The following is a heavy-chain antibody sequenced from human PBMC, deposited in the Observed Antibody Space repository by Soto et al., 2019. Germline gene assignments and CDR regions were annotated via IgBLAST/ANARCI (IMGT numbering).Heavy chain of an antibody. D-gene: IGHD6-13*01. CDR2: ISSNSAYI. CDR1: GFTVRSFT. J-gene: IGHJ5*02. CDR3: TRDASRDSSARGWFDP. V-gene: IGHV3-21*01. Sequence: GGSLRLSCAASGFTVRSFTMNWVRQAPGKGLEWVSTISSNSAYIYYTDALRGRFTISRDNARNSLHLQMNSLRAEDTAVYYCTRDASRDSSARGWFDPWGPGTLVTVSS.